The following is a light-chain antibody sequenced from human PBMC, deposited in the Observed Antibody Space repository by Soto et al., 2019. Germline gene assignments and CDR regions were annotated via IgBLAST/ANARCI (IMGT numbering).Light chain of an antibody. Sequence: EIVLTQSPGTLSLSPGERATLSCRASQSVSSSYLAWYQQKPSQAPRLLIYGASSRATGIPDRFSGSGSGTDFTLTISRLEPEDFAVYYCQQYGSSPPWTFGQGTTVEIK. V-gene: IGKV3-20*01. CDR3: QQYGSSPPWT. J-gene: IGKJ1*01. CDR1: QSVSSSY. CDR2: GAS.